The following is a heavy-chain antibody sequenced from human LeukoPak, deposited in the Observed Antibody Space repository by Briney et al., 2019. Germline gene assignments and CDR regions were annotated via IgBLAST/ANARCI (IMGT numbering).Heavy chain of an antibody. CDR2: IYTSGST. Sequence: SETLSLTCTVSGGSISSYYWSWIRQPAGKGLERIGRIYTSGSTNYNPSLKSRVTMSVDTSKNQFSLKLSSVTAADTAVYYGARDRWTTVTTTGYYYYYMDVWGKGTTVTVSS. J-gene: IGHJ6*03. D-gene: IGHD4-17*01. V-gene: IGHV4-4*07. CDR1: GGSISSYY. CDR3: ARDRWTTVTTTGYYYYYMDV.